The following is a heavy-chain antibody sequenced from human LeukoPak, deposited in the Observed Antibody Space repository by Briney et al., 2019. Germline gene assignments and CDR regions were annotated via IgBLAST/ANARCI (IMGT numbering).Heavy chain of an antibody. CDR1: GFTFDNYA. CDR2: ISWNSNSI. Sequence: GGSLRLSYAASGFTFDNYAMHWVRQGPGKGLEWVSGISWNSNSINYADAVKGRFTISRDNTKNTLYLQLNSLKPEDMAFYYCAKSHASSWYVFDKWGQGSLVTVSS. V-gene: IGHV3-9*03. D-gene: IGHD6-13*01. CDR3: AKSHASSWYVFDK. J-gene: IGHJ4*02.